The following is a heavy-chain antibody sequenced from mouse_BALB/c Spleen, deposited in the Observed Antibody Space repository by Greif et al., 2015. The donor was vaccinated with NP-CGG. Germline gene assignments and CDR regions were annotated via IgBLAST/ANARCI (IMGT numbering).Heavy chain of an antibody. CDR3: ARGTMTSWFAY. CDR2: IDPANGNT. D-gene: IGHD2-4*01. CDR1: GFNIKDTY. Sequence: VQLQQSGAELVKPGASVKLSCTASGFNIKDTYMHWVKQRPEQGPEWIGRIDPANGNTKYDPKFQGKATITADTSSNTAYLQLSSLTSEDTAVYYCARGTMTSWFAYWGQGTLVTVSA. J-gene: IGHJ3*01. V-gene: IGHV14-3*02.